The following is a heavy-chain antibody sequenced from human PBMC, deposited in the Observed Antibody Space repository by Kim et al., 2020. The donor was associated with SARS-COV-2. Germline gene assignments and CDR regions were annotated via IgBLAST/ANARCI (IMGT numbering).Heavy chain of an antibody. CDR3: ASDRTSGWYYFDS. D-gene: IGHD6-13*01. V-gene: IGHV3-48*02. CDR2: ISSSSGAI. CDR1: GFTFSSYC. Sequence: GGSLRLSCAASGFTFSSYCMNWVRQAPGKGLEWVSYISSSSGAIYYADSVKGRFTISRDNAKNSLSLQMNSLRDEDTAVYYCASDRTSGWYYFDSWGQGTLVTVSS. J-gene: IGHJ4*02.